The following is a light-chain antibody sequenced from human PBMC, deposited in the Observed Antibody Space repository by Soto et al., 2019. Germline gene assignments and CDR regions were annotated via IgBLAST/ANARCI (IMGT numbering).Light chain of an antibody. J-gene: IGKJ4*01. V-gene: IGKV1-27*01. CDR3: QKYNIAPHT. Sequence: DIQMTQSPSSLSASVGDRVTITCRTSQDISNYLAWYQQKPGRVPKLLIYAAYTLQSGVPSRFSGGGSGTDFSLTISSLQPEDIATYYCQKYNIAPHTFGGGTKVEIQ. CDR2: AAY. CDR1: QDISNY.